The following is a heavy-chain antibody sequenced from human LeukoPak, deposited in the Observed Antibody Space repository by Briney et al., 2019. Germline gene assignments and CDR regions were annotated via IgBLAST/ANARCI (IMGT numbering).Heavy chain of an antibody. V-gene: IGHV4-59*01. CDR2: IYHSGST. D-gene: IGHD3-3*01. J-gene: IGHJ4*02. CDR1: GGSISSYY. CDR3: ARSRVWSDYWGYFDY. Sequence: SETLSLTCTVSGGSISSYYWSWVRQPPGKGLEWIGYIYHSGSTNYNPSLKSRVNLSVDMAKNQISLKMSSVTAADTAVCHCARSRVWSDYWGYFDYWGQGTLVTVSS.